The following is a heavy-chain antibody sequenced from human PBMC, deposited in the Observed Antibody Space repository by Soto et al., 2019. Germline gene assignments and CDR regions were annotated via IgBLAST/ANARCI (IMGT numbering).Heavy chain of an antibody. CDR3: ARQRYSYEDY. V-gene: IGHV3-21*01. D-gene: IGHD5-18*01. CDR1: GITFSRYS. CDR2: ISSSSSYI. Sequence: GSLKLSCATSGITFSRYSMNWVRQAPGKGLEWVSSISSSSSYIYYADSVKGRFTISRDNAKNSLYLQMNSLRAEDTAVYYCARQRYSYEDYWGQGTLVTVSS. J-gene: IGHJ4*02.